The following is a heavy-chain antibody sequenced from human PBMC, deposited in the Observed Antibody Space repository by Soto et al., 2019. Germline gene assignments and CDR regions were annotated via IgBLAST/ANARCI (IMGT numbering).Heavy chain of an antibody. CDR2: ISGSGGST. CDR3: AKGSSSWYSDVYYFDY. D-gene: IGHD6-13*01. Sequence: PGGSLRLSCAASGFTFSSYAMSWVRQAPGKGLEWVSAISGSGGSTYYADSVKGRFTISRDNSKNTLYLQMNSLRAEDTAVYYCAKGSSSWYSDVYYFDYWGQGTLVTVSS. V-gene: IGHV3-23*01. J-gene: IGHJ4*02. CDR1: GFTFSSYA.